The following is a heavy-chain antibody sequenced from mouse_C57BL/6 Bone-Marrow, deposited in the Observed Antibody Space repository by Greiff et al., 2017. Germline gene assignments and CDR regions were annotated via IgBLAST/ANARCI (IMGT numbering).Heavy chain of an antibody. CDR1: GYAFTNYL. CDR3: ARTTMIRNWYFDV. Sequence: VQLQQSGAELVRPGTSVKVSCKASGYAFTNYLIEWVKQRPGQGLEWIGVINPGSGGTNYNEKFKGKATLTADKSSSTAYMQLSSLTSEDSAVYFCARTTMIRNWYFDVWGTGTTVTVSS. CDR2: INPGSGGT. V-gene: IGHV1-54*01. D-gene: IGHD2-4*01. J-gene: IGHJ1*03.